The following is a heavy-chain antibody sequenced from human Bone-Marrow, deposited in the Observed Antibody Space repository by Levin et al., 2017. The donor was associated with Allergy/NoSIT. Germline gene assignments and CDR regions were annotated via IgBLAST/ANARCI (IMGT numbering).Heavy chain of an antibody. CDR1: GGTFNSYT. V-gene: IGHV1-69*13. Sequence: SVKVSCKASGGTFNSYTVNWVRQTPGQGLEWVAGIIPVFGSTSFAQRFLDRVSIAADESTGTAYMDLSSLTSEDTAVYYCTVGYSYGLDFWGQGTPVTVSS. J-gene: IGHJ4*02. CDR2: IIPVFGST. CDR3: TVGYSYGLDF. D-gene: IGHD5-18*01.